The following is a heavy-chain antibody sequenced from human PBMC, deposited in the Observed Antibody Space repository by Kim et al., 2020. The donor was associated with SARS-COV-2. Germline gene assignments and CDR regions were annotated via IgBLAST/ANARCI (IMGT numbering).Heavy chain of an antibody. CDR3: GRSLGYCKEGSCHS. Sequence: ASVKVSCKASGYIFTHYYIHWVRQAPGQGLEWMGMINPSGGSTTYAQKFQGRVTMTSDTSTSTVYVEVSSLRSEDTALYYCGRSLGYCKEGSCHSWGQGTLVTVSS. J-gene: IGHJ4*02. V-gene: IGHV1-46*01. D-gene: IGHD2-15*01. CDR2: INPSGGST. CDR1: GYIFTHYY.